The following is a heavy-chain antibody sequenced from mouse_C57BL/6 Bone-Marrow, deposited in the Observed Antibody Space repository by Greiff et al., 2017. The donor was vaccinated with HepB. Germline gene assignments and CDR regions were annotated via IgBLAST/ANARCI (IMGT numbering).Heavy chain of an antibody. Sequence: QVQLQQSGAELARPGASVKISCKASGYTFTSYTMHWVKHRPGQGLEWIGYINPSSGYTKYNQKFKDKATLTADKSSSTAYMQLSSLTYEDSAVYYCASMVTPWYFDVWGTGTTVTVSS. V-gene: IGHV1-4*01. CDR1: GYTFTSYT. CDR3: ASMVTPWYFDV. CDR2: INPSSGYT. J-gene: IGHJ1*03. D-gene: IGHD2-2*01.